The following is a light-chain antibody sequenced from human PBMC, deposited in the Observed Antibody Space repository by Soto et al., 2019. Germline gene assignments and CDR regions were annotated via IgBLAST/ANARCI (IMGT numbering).Light chain of an antibody. Sequence: DIQRTQSPSTLSASVGDRVTITCRASQSVRSWLAWYQQKPGRAPKFLIYDASSLESGVPSRFSGSGSGTEFTLTISNLQPDDFATYYCQQYDNYPLTFGGGTKVDI. V-gene: IGKV1-5*01. CDR1: QSVRSW. CDR3: QQYDNYPLT. CDR2: DAS. J-gene: IGKJ4*01.